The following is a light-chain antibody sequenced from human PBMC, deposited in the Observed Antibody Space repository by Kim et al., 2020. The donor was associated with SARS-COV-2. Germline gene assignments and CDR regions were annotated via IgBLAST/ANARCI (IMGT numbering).Light chain of an antibody. V-gene: IGLV2-23*02. Sequence: QSALTQPASVSGSPGQSITISCIGTSSDVGNYNLVSWYQQYPNRVPKLMIYEVSKWPAGVSNHFTGSKSGNTASLTISGLQAEDEADYYCCSYAGNSGYVFGTGTKVTVL. CDR3: CSYAGNSGYV. J-gene: IGLJ1*01. CDR2: EVS. CDR1: SSDVGNYNL.